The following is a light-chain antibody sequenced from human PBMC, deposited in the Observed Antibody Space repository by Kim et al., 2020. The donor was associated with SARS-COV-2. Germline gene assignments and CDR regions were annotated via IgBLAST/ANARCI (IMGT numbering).Light chain of an antibody. CDR2: GAS. CDR1: QSVSSN. Sequence: SPRERATLSCRASQSVSSNLAWYQQKPGHAPRLLIYGASTRATAIPARFSGSGSGTEFTLTISSLQSEEFAVYYCQQYNNWTPSTFGQGTRLAIK. CDR3: QQYNNWTPST. J-gene: IGKJ5*01. V-gene: IGKV3-15*01.